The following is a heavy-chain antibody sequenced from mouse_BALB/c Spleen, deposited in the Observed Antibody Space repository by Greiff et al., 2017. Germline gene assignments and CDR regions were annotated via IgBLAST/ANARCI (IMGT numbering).Heavy chain of an antibody. D-gene: IGHD1-1*01. CDR1: GFSLTSYG. V-gene: IGHV2-9*02. CDR2: IWAGGST. Sequence: QVQLKESGPGLVAPSQSLSITCTVSGFSLTSYGVHWVRQPPGKGLEWLGVIWAGGSTNYNSALMSRLSISKDNSKSQVFLKMNSLQTDDTAMYYCARDRPSSTVVPPYAMDYWGQGTSVTVSS. CDR3: ARDRPSSTVVPPYAMDY. J-gene: IGHJ4*01.